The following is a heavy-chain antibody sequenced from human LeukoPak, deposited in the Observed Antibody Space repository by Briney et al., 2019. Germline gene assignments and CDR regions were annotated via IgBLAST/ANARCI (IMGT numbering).Heavy chain of an antibody. J-gene: IGHJ4*02. D-gene: IGHD3-22*01. CDR2: INPNSGGT. Sequence: ASVKVSCKASGGTFSSYAISGVRQAPGQGLEWMGWINPNSGGTNYAQKFQGRVTMTRDTSISTAYMELSRLRADDTAVYYCARDSARHYYDSSGYYDYWGQGTLATVSS. CDR1: GGTFSSYA. V-gene: IGHV1-2*02. CDR3: ARDSARHYYDSSGYYDY.